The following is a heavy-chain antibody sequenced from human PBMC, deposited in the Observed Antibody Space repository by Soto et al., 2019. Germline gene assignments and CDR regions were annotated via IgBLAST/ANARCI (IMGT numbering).Heavy chain of an antibody. D-gene: IGHD2-2*01. Sequence: SETLSLTCTVSSYSVSSSSYTWGWIRQPPGKGPEWIGSIYSSGSTYYNPSLNSRVTVSVDTSKNQFSLKVTSVTAADTAVYYCARLYGYCIRNSCHGHYAMDVWGQGTTVTVSS. CDR2: IYSSGST. CDR3: ARLYGYCIRNSCHGHYAMDV. J-gene: IGHJ6*02. V-gene: IGHV4-39*01. CDR1: SYSVSSSSYT.